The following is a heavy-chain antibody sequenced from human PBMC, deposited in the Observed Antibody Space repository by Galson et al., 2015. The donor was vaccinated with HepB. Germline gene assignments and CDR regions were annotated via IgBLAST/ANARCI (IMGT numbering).Heavy chain of an antibody. CDR1: GYTFTSYD. Sequence: VKVSCKASGYTFTSYDVNWVRQAPGQGLGWMGWINTNTGNPTYAQGFTGRFVFSLDTSVSTAYLQISSLKAEDTAVYYCARDGLLYYYDSSGYLASWGQGTMVTVSS. V-gene: IGHV7-4-1*02. D-gene: IGHD3-22*01. J-gene: IGHJ5*02. CDR3: ARDGLLYYYDSSGYLAS. CDR2: INTNTGNP.